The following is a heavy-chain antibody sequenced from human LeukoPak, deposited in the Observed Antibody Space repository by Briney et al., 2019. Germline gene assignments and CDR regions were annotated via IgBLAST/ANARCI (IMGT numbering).Heavy chain of an antibody. V-gene: IGHV3-74*01. CDR1: GFRFSNSW. CDR3: ARGADHGGSYYPD. J-gene: IGHJ4*02. Sequence: PGGSLRLSCAASGFRFSNSWMYWVRQGPGKGPVWVSRMKTDGTRIEYADSVKGRFIISRDNAKNTLFLQMSSLRVEDTAVYYCARGADHGGSYYPDWGQGTLVTVSS. CDR2: MKTDGTRI. D-gene: IGHD3-10*01.